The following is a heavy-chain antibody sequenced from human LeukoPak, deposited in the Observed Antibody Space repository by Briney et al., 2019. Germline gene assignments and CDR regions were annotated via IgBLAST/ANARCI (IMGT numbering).Heavy chain of an antibody. J-gene: IGHJ4*02. V-gene: IGHV4-39*07. CDR3: ASRISKAGFD. CDR1: GGSISSSTYY. D-gene: IGHD6-13*01. Sequence: SETLSLTCTVSGGSISSSTYYWGWIRQPPGKGLEWIGSIYYSGKTYYNPSLKSRVTMSMGTSKNQFSLKLSSVTAADTAVYYCASRISKAGFDWGQGTQVTVSS. CDR2: IYYSGKT.